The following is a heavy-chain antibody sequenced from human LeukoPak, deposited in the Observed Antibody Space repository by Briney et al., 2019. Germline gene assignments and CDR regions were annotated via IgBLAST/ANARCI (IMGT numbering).Heavy chain of an antibody. V-gene: IGHV3-20*04. CDR1: GFTFDDYG. CDR2: INWNGGST. CDR3: ATKGRGYSGYIYDIFDI. J-gene: IGHJ3*02. Sequence: GGSLRLSCAASGFTFDDYGMSWVRQAPGKGLEWVSGINWNGGSTGYADSVKGRFTISRDNAENSLFLQMNSLRAEDTAVYYCATKGRGYSGYIYDIFDIWGQGTMVTVSS. D-gene: IGHD5-12*01.